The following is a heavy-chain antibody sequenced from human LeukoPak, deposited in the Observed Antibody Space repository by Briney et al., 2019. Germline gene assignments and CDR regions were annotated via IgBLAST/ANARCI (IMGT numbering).Heavy chain of an antibody. V-gene: IGHV4-59*12. CDR3: AREARRSRFDP. Sequence: PSETLSLTCTVSGGSISSYYWSWIRQPPGKGLEWIGYMYYSGNTNYNPSLKSRVTISVDTSKNQFSLKLSSVTAADTAVYYCAREARRSRFDPWGQGTLVTVSS. CDR2: MYYSGNT. CDR1: GGSISSYY. D-gene: IGHD3-10*01. J-gene: IGHJ5*02.